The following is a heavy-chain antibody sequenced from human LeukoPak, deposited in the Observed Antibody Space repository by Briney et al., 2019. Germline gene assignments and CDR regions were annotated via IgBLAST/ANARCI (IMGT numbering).Heavy chain of an antibody. CDR3: ATDRGWRTSGYYLYYFEY. Sequence: PGGSLRLSCAASGSIFTNFFMSWVRQAPGKGLEWVASIKHDGSEKYYVDSVRGRFTISRDNTKNLLYLQMSSLRAEDTAVYYCATDRGWRTSGYYLYYFEYWGQGTLVTFSS. CDR1: GSIFTNFF. V-gene: IGHV3-7*01. D-gene: IGHD3-3*01. CDR2: IKHDGSEK. J-gene: IGHJ4*02.